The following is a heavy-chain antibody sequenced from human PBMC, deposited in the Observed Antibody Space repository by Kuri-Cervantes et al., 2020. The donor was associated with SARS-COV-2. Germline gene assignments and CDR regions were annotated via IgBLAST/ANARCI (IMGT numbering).Heavy chain of an antibody. J-gene: IGHJ6*03. CDR1: GFTFSSYW. Sequence: GGSLRLSCAASGFTFSSYWMSWVRQAPGKGLEWVANIKQDGSGKYYVDSVKGRFTISRDNAKNSLYLQMNSLRAEDTAVYYCARFSGSSSWYPGRYYYYMDVRGKGTTVTVSS. V-gene: IGHV3-7*01. D-gene: IGHD6-13*01. CDR3: ARFSGSSSWYPGRYYYYMDV. CDR2: IKQDGSGK.